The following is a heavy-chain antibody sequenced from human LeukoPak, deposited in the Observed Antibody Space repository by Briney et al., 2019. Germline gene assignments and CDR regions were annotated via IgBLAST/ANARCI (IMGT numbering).Heavy chain of an antibody. CDR3: ARELAAAGVDAFDI. D-gene: IGHD6-13*01. V-gene: IGHV1-69*06. Sequence: SVKLSCKASGGTFSSYAISWVRQAPGQGLEWMGGIIPIFGTANYAQKFQGRVTITADKSTSTAYMELSSLRSEDTAVYYCARELAAAGVDAFDIWGQGTMVTVSS. CDR1: GGTFSSYA. CDR2: IIPIFGTA. J-gene: IGHJ3*02.